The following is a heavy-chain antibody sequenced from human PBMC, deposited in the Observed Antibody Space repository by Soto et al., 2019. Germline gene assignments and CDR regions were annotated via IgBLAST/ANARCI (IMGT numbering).Heavy chain of an antibody. CDR1: GFPFIAYN. V-gene: IGHV3-21*01. J-gene: IGHJ4*02. D-gene: IGHD3-16*01. CDR3: SRSPEVGVRGAY. Sequence: EVQLVESGGGLVKPGGSLRLSCTGSGFPFIAYNITWFRQPPGKGLEWVSSITVGSSHIYQPNSMKGRFTISRDDAKNSVYLQIDSLRDEDTALYYCSRSPEVGVRGAYWGQGTLVTVSS. CDR2: ITVGSSHI.